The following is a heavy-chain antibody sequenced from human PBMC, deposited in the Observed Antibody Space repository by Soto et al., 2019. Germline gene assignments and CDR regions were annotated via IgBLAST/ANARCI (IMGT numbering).Heavy chain of an antibody. D-gene: IGHD3-10*01. V-gene: IGHV3-23*01. Sequence: GGSLRLSCAASGFTFSSYAMSWVRQAPGKGLEWVSAISGSGGSTYYADSVKGRFTISRDNSKNTLYLQMNSLRAEDMAVYYCAKEGLVRVNYYYYGMDVWGQGTTVTVSS. J-gene: IGHJ6*02. CDR1: GFTFSSYA. CDR2: ISGSGGST. CDR3: AKEGLVRVNYYYYGMDV.